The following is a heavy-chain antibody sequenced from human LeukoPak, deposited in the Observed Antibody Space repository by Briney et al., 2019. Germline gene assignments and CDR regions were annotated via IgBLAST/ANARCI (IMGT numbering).Heavy chain of an antibody. V-gene: IGHV1-2*06. CDR1: GYTFTVYF. Sequence: GASVKVSCKASGYTFTVYFMHWVRQAPGQGLEWMGRINPNSGGTNYAQKFQGRVTMTRDASISTAYMELSRLRSDDTAVYYCARELNYDSSGYYFDYWGQGTLVTVSS. CDR2: INPNSGGT. D-gene: IGHD3-22*01. CDR3: ARELNYDSSGYYFDY. J-gene: IGHJ4*02.